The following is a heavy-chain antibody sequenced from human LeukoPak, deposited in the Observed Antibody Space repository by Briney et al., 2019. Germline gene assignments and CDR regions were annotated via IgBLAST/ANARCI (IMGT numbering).Heavy chain of an antibody. CDR1: GFTSSDYY. CDR2: ISSSGSTI. Sequence: GGSLRLSCAASGFTSSDYYMSWIRQAPGKGLEWVSYISSSGSTIYYADSVKGRFTISRDNAKNSLYLQMNSLRAEDTAVYYCAMARGYSGYDIIDYWGQGTLVTVSS. V-gene: IGHV3-11*01. CDR3: AMARGYSGYDIIDY. J-gene: IGHJ4*02. D-gene: IGHD5-12*01.